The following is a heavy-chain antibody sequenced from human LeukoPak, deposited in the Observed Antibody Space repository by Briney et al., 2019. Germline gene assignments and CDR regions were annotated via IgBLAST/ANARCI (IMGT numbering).Heavy chain of an antibody. CDR1: GFTFSSYS. CDR2: ITSSSTYT. Sequence: GWSLRLSCAASGFTFSSYSMNWVRQAPGKGLEWVSSITSSSTYTFYADSVKGRFTISRDNARNSLYLQMNSLRAEDTAVYYCARDPYSGTYGDTYYYYMDVWGKGTTVTISS. CDR3: ARDPYSGTYGDTYYYYMDV. D-gene: IGHD1-26*01. V-gene: IGHV3-21*01. J-gene: IGHJ6*03.